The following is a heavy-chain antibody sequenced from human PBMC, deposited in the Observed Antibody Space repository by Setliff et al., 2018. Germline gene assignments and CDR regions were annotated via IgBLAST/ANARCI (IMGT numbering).Heavy chain of an antibody. D-gene: IGHD2-8*01. CDR2: ISAYNGKT. CDR1: GYTLSNSI. J-gene: IGHJ4*02. CDR3: LRLVRYCTKIACQATSGDEV. Sequence: ASVKVSCKASGYTLSNSILSWVRQAPGQGLEWMGWISAYNGKTYFAQKFQDRITLTTDTSTDTGYLGLRGLRSDDKAVYYCLRLVRYCTKIACQATSGDEVWGLGTLVTVSS. V-gene: IGHV1-18*01.